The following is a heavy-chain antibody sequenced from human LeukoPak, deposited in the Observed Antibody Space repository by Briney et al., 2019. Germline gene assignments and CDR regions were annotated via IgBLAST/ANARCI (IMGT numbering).Heavy chain of an antibody. CDR3: ARDNYYYYMDV. V-gene: IGHV4-39*07. CDR1: GGSISSSSYY. Sequence: SETLSLTCTVSGGSISSSSYYWGWIRQPPGKGLEWIGSTYYSGSTYYNPSLKSRVTISVDTSKNQFSLKLSSVTAADTAVYYCARDNYYYYMDVWGKGTTVTVSS. J-gene: IGHJ6*03. CDR2: TYYSGST.